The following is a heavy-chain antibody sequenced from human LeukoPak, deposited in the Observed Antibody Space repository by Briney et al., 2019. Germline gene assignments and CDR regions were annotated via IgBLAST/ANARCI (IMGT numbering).Heavy chain of an antibody. CDR3: TRVTNWVFGY. D-gene: IGHD7-27*01. J-gene: IGHJ4*02. CDR2: IGTAGDT. Sequence: GGSLRLSCAASGFTFTNYDMHWVRQATGKSLEWVSAIGTAGDTYYADSVKGRFTISRENAKNSLYLQMNNLRAEDTAVYYCTRVTNWVFGYWGQGTLDTVSS. CDR1: GFTFTNYD. V-gene: IGHV3-13*01.